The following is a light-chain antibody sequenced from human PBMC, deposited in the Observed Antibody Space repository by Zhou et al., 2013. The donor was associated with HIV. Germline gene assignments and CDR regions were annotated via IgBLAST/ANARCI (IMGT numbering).Light chain of an antibody. CDR3: SSYAGTNKLGV. J-gene: IGLJ1*01. V-gene: IGLV2-8*01. CDR2: EVD. CDR1: SSDIGNYDY. Sequence: QSALTQPPSASGSPGQSVTISCTGTSSDIGNYDYVSWYQQHPGKAPKLMIYEVDKRPSGVPDRFSGSKSGNTASLTVSGLQAEDEADYYCSSYAGTNKLGVFGTGTKVTVL.